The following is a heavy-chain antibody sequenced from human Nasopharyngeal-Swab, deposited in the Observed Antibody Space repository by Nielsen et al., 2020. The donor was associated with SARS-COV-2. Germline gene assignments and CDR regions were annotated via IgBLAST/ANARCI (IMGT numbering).Heavy chain of an antibody. J-gene: IGHJ4*02. CDR1: GLTFSNAA. Sequence: GESLNISCVASGLTFSNAAMNWVRQAPGKGLEWVSGIVGNGASKYYRDSVKGRFTISRDNSKNTVYLQMNSLRAEDTAVYYCAKGRVPVADVWGQGTLVTVSS. D-gene: IGHD2-8*02. CDR3: AKGRVPVADV. CDR2: IVGNGASK. V-gene: IGHV3-23*01.